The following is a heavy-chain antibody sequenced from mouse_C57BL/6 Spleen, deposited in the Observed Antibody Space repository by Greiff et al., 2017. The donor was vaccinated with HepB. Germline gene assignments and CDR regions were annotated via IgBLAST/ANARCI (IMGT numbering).Heavy chain of an antibody. V-gene: IGHV1-82*01. J-gene: IGHJ3*01. CDR3: ARGGYPFAY. D-gene: IGHD2-2*01. Sequence: VKLMESGPELVKPGASVKISCKASGYAFSSSWMNWVKQRPGKGLEWIGRIYPGDGDTNYNGKFKGKATLTADKSSSTAYMQLSSLTSEDSAVYFCARGGYPFAYWGQGTLVTVSA. CDR2: IYPGDGDT. CDR1: GYAFSSSW.